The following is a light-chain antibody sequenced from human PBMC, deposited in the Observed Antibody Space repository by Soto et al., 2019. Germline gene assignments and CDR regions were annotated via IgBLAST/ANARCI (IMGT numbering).Light chain of an antibody. CDR1: QSISNY. Sequence: DIQMTQSPSSLSASVGDRVTITCRASQSISNYLNWYQQKPGKPPKLLIYVASSLQSGVPSRFSGSGSGRDFTLTISSLQPEDFATYDCQQSYSISWTFGQGTKVEIK. J-gene: IGKJ1*01. V-gene: IGKV1-39*01. CDR2: VAS. CDR3: QQSYSISWT.